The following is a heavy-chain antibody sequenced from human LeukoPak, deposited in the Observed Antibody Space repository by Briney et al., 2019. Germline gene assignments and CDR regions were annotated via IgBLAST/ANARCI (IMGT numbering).Heavy chain of an antibody. D-gene: IGHD2-2*01. J-gene: IGHJ6*03. CDR1: GGSFSSHA. CDR2: IIPISGTA. CDR3: ARGLQYQLLKALGYYYMDV. Sequence: ASVKVSCKASGGSFSSHAIAWVRQAPGQGPEWMGGIIPISGTANYAQKFQGRVTITTDESTSTAYMELSSLTSDDTAVYYCARGLQYQLLKALGYYYMDVWGEGTSVTVSS. V-gene: IGHV1-69*05.